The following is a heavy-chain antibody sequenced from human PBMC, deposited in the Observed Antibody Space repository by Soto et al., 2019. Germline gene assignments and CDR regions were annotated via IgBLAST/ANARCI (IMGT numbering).Heavy chain of an antibody. J-gene: IGHJ6*02. Sequence: ASVKVSCKASGYTFTSYGISWVRQAPGQGLEWMGWISAYSGNTNYAQKLQGRVTMTTDTSTSTAYMELRSLRSDDTAVYYCARDSPAAASGYYYYGMDVWGQGTTVTVSS. CDR2: ISAYSGNT. V-gene: IGHV1-18*01. CDR1: GYTFTSYG. CDR3: ARDSPAAASGYYYYGMDV. D-gene: IGHD6-13*01.